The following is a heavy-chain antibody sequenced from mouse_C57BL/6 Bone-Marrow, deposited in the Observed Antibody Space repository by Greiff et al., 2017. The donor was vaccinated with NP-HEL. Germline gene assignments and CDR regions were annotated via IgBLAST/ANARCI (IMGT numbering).Heavy chain of an antibody. CDR1: GYTFTSYW. J-gene: IGHJ1*03. D-gene: IGHD1-1*01. CDR2: IDPSDSYT. V-gene: IGHV1-50*01. Sequence: QVQLQQPGAELVKPGASVKLSCKASGYTFTSYWMQWVKQRPGQGLEWIGEIDPSDSYTNYNQKFKGKATLTVDTSSSTAYMQLSSLTSEDSAVYYCARWSTTVGYFDVWGTGTTVTVSS. CDR3: ARWSTTVGYFDV.